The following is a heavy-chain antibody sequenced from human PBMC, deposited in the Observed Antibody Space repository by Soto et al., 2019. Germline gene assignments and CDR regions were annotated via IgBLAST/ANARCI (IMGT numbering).Heavy chain of an antibody. CDR1: GDTFSSYA. D-gene: IGHD2-2*01. J-gene: IGHJ6*01. CDR2: IIPIFGTA. Sequence: QVKLVQSGAEVKKPGSSVKVSCKASGDTFSSYAISWVRQAPGQGLEWMGGIIPIFGTANYAQKFQGRVTITADESTSTAYMELSSLRSEDTAVYYCARALGVLVPAAMPNNYYYYYGMDVW. V-gene: IGHV1-69*12. CDR3: ARALGVLVPAAMPNNYYYYYGMDV.